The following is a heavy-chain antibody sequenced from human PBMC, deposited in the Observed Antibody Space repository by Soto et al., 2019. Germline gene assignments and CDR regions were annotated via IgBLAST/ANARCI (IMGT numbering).Heavy chain of an antibody. V-gene: IGHV3-74*01. J-gene: IGHJ6*03. CDR2: IDKVGTDS. CDR1: EFTFSGAS. D-gene: IGHD3-10*01. Sequence: EVQLVESGGGLVQPGGSLRLSCEASEFTFSGASLTWVRQAPGKGLVWVSGIDKVGTDSTYADSVKGRFTSSRDNAKNTVYLQMNSLRVEDTAVYYCARGWFGPDVWGKGTTVTVSS. CDR3: ARGWFGPDV.